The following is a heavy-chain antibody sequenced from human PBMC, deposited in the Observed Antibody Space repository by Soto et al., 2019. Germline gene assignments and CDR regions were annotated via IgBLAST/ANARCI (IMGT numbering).Heavy chain of an antibody. CDR2: ISSSGNST. CDR1: VFRFRSYA. CDR3: ATSSSMDH. Sequence: LRLSCMSSVFRFRSYAIGWVRQAPGKGLEWVSSISSSGNSTYYAGSVGGRFTIPRDNSKNTLFLEVNSLRGEDTATYYCATSSSMDHWGQGSLVTVSS. D-gene: IGHD6-6*01. V-gene: IGHV3-23*01. J-gene: IGHJ4*02.